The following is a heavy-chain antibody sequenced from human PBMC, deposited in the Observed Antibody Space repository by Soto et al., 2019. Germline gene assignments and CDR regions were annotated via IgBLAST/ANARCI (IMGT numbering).Heavy chain of an antibody. D-gene: IGHD3-22*01. V-gene: IGHV1-69*01. J-gene: IGHJ6*02. CDR1: GGTFSKYA. CDR3: ARPLRDSNYYCGIAS. Sequence: QVQLVQSGAEMQQPGASVRVSCKASGGTFSKYAFSWVRQAPGQGLEWLGGTIPMFGTANYAQKFQGRVAISADDSTATVYIDLSTLRSEDTAVYFCARPLRDSNYYCGIASWGQGTTVTVSS. CDR2: TIPMFGTA.